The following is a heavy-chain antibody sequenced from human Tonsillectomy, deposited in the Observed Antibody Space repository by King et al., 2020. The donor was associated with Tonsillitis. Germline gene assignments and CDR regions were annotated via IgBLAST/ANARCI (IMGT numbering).Heavy chain of an antibody. J-gene: IGHJ6*03. CDR1: GGSGSSSTYY. Sequence: QLQESGPGLVKPSETLSLNCTGSGGSGSSSTYYWGWSRQPPGKGLGWIGSISYSGSTYHNPSLKSRVLISADTSKNQFSLRLSSVTAADAAVYYCARLTLTIFYFYYMDVWGKGTTVTVSS. D-gene: IGHD4-11*01. V-gene: IGHV4-39*01. CDR2: ISYSGST. CDR3: ARLTLTIFYFYYMDV.